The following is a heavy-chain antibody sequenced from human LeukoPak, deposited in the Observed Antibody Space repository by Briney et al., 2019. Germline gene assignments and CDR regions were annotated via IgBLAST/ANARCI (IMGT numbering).Heavy chain of an antibody. CDR1: GFIFNNYA. Sequence: PGGSLRLSCAGSGFIFNNYAMHWVRQPPGKGLEWVSGISWNSGSIDYADSVKGRFTISRDNAKNSLYLQMNSLRAGDTAVYYCARDSIRLYYYDSSGYYLPPDYWGQGTLVTVSS. V-gene: IGHV3-9*01. J-gene: IGHJ4*02. CDR3: ARDSIRLYYYDSSGYYLPPDY. CDR2: ISWNSGSI. D-gene: IGHD3-22*01.